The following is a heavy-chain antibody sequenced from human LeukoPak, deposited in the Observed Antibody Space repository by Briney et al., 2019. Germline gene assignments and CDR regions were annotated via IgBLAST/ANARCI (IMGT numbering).Heavy chain of an antibody. D-gene: IGHD1-26*01. CDR2: ISASGGTT. CDR3: AKLLSGSYTDY. J-gene: IGHJ4*02. CDR1: GFTFSSYV. Sequence: GGSLRLSCAASGFTFSSYVMNWVRQAPGKGLERVSAISASGGTTYYADSVKGQFTISRDNSMNALYLQMNSLRVDDTAVYYCAKLLSGSYTDYWGQGTLVTVSA. V-gene: IGHV3-23*01.